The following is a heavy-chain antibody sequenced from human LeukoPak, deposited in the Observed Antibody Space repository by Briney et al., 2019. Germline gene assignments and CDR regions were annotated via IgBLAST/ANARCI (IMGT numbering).Heavy chain of an antibody. Sequence: GASVKVSCKASGYTFTSDYMHWVRQAPGQGLEWMGIINPSGGSTSYAQKFQGRVTMTRDTSTSTVYMELSSLRSEDTAVYYCARDLADYYDSSGYSYYFDYWGQGTLVTVSS. CDR1: GYTFTSDY. CDR2: INPSGGST. J-gene: IGHJ4*02. V-gene: IGHV1-46*01. CDR3: ARDLADYYDSSGYSYYFDY. D-gene: IGHD3-22*01.